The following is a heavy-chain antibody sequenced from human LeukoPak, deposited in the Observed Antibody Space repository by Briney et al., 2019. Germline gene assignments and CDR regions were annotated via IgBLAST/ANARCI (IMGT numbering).Heavy chain of an antibody. J-gene: IGHJ4*02. D-gene: IGHD2-2*01. CDR3: AKDLSPIVVVPAASNY. CDR1: GFTFSSYG. V-gene: IGHV3-30*02. Sequence: GGSLRLSCAASGFTFSSYGMHWVRQAPGKGPEWVAFIRYDGSNKYYADSVKGRFTISRDNSKDTLYLQMNSLRAEDTAVYYCAKDLSPIVVVPAASNYWGQGTLVTVSS. CDR2: IRYDGSNK.